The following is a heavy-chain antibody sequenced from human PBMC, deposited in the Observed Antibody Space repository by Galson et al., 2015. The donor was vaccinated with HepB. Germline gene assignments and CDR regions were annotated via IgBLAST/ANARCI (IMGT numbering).Heavy chain of an antibody. V-gene: IGHV3-15*01. J-gene: IGHJ4*02. Sequence: SLRLSCAASGFTFSNAWMSWVRQAPGKGLEWVGRIKSKTDGGTTDYAAPVKGRFTISRDDSKNTLYLQMNSLKTEDTAVYYCTTADVVVVAATHDYWGQGTLVTVSS. CDR3: TTADVVVVAATHDY. D-gene: IGHD2-15*01. CDR2: IKSKTDGGTT. CDR1: GFTFSNAW.